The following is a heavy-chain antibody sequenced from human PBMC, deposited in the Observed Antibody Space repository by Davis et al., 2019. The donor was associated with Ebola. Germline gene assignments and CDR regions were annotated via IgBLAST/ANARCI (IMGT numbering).Heavy chain of an antibody. CDR2: VSGTATTT. CDR1: AFTFRTYA. D-gene: IGHD2-2*02. CDR3: AKASRGPAARPLLDP. V-gene: IGHV3-23*01. Sequence: GGSLRLSCAASAFTFRTYAMNWVRQAPGKGLKWVPAVSGTATTTAYADSVKGRFTFSRANSNNTVYLQMNSLRVEDTARYYCAKASRGPAARPLLDPWGQGTLVTVSS. J-gene: IGHJ5*02.